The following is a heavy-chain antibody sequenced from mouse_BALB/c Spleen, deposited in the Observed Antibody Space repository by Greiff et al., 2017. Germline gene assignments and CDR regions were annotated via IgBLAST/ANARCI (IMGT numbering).Heavy chain of an antibody. Sequence: VQLQQSGAELVRPGSSVTISCKASGYAFSSYWMNWVKQRPGQGLEWIGQIYPGDGDTNYNGKFKGKATLTADKSSSTAYMQLSSLTSEDSAVYFCAIPDYGYGFDYWGQGTTLTVSS. V-gene: IGHV1-80*01. J-gene: IGHJ2*01. D-gene: IGHD1-2*01. CDR1: GYAFSSYW. CDR2: IYPGDGDT. CDR3: AIPDYGYGFDY.